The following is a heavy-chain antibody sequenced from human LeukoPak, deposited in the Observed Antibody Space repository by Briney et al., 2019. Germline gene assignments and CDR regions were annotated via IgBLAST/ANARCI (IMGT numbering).Heavy chain of an antibody. J-gene: IGHJ4*02. CDR2: IKQDGSEK. D-gene: IGHD4-17*01. CDR3: ARGNDYGDYVGIYFDY. Sequence: GGSLRLSCAASGFTLNNYWMSWVRQAPGKGLEWVANIKQDGSEKYYVDPVKGRFTISRDNAKNSFYLQMNSLRAEDTAVYHCARGNDYGDYVGIYFDYWGQGTLVTVSS. V-gene: IGHV3-7*01. CDR1: GFTLNNYW.